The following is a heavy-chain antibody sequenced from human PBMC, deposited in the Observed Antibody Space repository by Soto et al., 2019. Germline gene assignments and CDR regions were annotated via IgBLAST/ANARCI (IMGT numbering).Heavy chain of an antibody. CDR3: ARAYGQQKYYYYYYGRDV. Sequence: SQTLSLTCAISGDSVSSNSAAWNWIRQSPSRGLEWLGRTYYRSKWYNDYAVSVKSRITINPDTSKNQFSLQLNSVTPEDTAVYYCARAYGQQKYYYYYYGRDVWGRVTTVTVAS. J-gene: IGHJ6*02. D-gene: IGHD6-13*01. CDR2: TYYRSKWYN. V-gene: IGHV6-1*01. CDR1: GDSVSSNSAA.